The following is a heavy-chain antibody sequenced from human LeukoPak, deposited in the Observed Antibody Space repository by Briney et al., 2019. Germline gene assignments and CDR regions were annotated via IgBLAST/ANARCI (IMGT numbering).Heavy chain of an antibody. J-gene: IGHJ6*03. CDR1: GFTFSSYG. D-gene: IGHD1-26*01. Sequence: GGSLRLSCAASGFTFSSYGMHWVRQAPGKGLEWVAVISYDGSNKYYADSVKGRFTISRDNSKNTLYLQMNSLRAEDTAVYYCAKGEWSGSYEVGVYYYYMDVWGKGTTVTASS. V-gene: IGHV3-30*18. CDR2: ISYDGSNK. CDR3: AKGEWSGSYEVGVYYYYMDV.